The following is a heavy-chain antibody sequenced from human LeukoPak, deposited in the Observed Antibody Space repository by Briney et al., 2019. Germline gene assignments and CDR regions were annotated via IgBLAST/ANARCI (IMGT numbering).Heavy chain of an antibody. Sequence: ASVTVSFKASGYTFTIYGISWVRQAPGQGLERMGWISAYNGNTNYAQNLQGRVTLTIDTSTSTAYMELRSLRSDDTAVYYCARDYIAAAGNFDYWGQGTLVTVSS. V-gene: IGHV1-18*01. D-gene: IGHD6-13*01. J-gene: IGHJ4*02. CDR1: GYTFTIYG. CDR2: ISAYNGNT. CDR3: ARDYIAAAGNFDY.